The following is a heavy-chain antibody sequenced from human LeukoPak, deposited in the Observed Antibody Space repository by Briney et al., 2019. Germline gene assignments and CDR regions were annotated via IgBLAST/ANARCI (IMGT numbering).Heavy chain of an antibody. CDR3: ARVRGFGELLSFDY. CDR2: IYYSGST. V-gene: IGHV4-59*08. CDR1: GGSISSYY. D-gene: IGHD3-10*01. Sequence: SETLSLTCTVSGGSISSYYWSWNRQPPGKGLEWIGYIYYSGSTNYNPSLKSRVTISVDTSSNQFSLKLSSVTAADTAVYYCARVRGFGELLSFDYRGQGTLVTVSS. J-gene: IGHJ4*02.